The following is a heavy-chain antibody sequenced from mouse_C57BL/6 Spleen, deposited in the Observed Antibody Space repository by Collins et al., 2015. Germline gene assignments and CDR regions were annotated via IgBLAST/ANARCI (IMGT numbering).Heavy chain of an antibody. V-gene: IGHV4-1*01. CDR3: ARPYEGAMDY. CDR2: INPDSSTI. CDR1: GIDFSRYW. D-gene: IGHD2-3*01. Sequence: EVKLLQSGGGLVQLGGSLKLSCAASGIDFSRYWMSWVRRTPGKGLEWIGEINPDSSTINYAPSLKDKFIISRDNAKNTLYLQMSKVRSEDTALYYCARPYEGAMDYWGQGTSVTVSS. J-gene: IGHJ4*01.